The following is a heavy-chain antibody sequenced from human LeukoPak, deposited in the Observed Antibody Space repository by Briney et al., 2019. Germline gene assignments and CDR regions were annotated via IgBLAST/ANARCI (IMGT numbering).Heavy chain of an antibody. V-gene: IGHV1-8*01. J-gene: IGHJ5*02. Sequence: GVSVKVSCKASGYTFTSYDINWVRQATGQGLEWMGWMNPNSGNTGYAQKFQGRITITRSTSMSTAYMELSSLRSEDTAVYYCARWRKGYKQGSWFDTWGQGTLVTVSS. CDR1: GYTFTSYD. CDR3: ARWRKGYKQGSWFDT. D-gene: IGHD5-24*01. CDR2: MNPNSGNT.